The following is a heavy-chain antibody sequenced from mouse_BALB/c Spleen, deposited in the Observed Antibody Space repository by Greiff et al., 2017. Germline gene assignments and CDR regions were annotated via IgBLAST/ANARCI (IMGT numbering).Heavy chain of an antibody. Sequence: EVKLVESGGGLVKPGGSLKLSCAASGFTFSSYAMSWVRQTPEKRLEWVATISSGGSYTYYPDSVKGRFTISRDNAKNTLYLQMSSLRSEDTAMYYCARPYYDQAWFAYWGQGTLVTVSA. D-gene: IGHD2-10*01. CDR3: ARPYYDQAWFAY. V-gene: IGHV5-9-3*01. CDR2: ISSGGSYT. CDR1: GFTFSSYA. J-gene: IGHJ3*01.